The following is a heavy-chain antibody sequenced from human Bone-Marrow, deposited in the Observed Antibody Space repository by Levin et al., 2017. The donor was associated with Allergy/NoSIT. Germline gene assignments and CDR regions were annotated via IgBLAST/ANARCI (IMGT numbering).Heavy chain of an antibody. D-gene: IGHD5-18*01. V-gene: IGHV1-3*01. CDR2: INAGNGNT. CDR1: GYTFTSYA. CDR3: ASISRRRADTAMVSDDY. J-gene: IGHJ4*02. Sequence: ASVKVSCKASGYTFTSYAMHWVRQAPGQRLEWMGWINAGNGNTKYSQKFQGRVTITRDTSASTAYMELSSLRSDDTAVYYCASISRRRADTAMVSDDYWGQGTLVTVSS.